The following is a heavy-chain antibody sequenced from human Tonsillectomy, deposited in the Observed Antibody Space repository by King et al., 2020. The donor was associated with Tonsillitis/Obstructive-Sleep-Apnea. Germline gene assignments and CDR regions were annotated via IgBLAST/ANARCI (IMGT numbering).Heavy chain of an antibody. Sequence: VPLQESGPGLVKPSETLSLTCTVSGGSISSYYWSWLRPPPGKGLEWIGYIYYSGSTNYNPSLKSRVTISVDTSKNQFSLKLSSVTAADTAVYYCARVSPDSSGYYSYYFDYWGQGTLVTVSS. V-gene: IGHV4-59*01. CDR2: IYYSGST. D-gene: IGHD3-22*01. J-gene: IGHJ4*02. CDR3: ARVSPDSSGYYSYYFDY. CDR1: GGSISSYY.